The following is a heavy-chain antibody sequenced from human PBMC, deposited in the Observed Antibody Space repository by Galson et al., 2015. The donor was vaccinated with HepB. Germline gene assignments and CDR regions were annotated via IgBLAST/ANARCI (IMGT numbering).Heavy chain of an antibody. D-gene: IGHD1-26*01. CDR3: ARGQGLYSGSYYDDAFDI. V-gene: IGHV1-46*01. CDR1: GYTFTRYH. J-gene: IGHJ3*02. Sequence: SVKVSCKASGYTFTRYHVHWVRQAPGQGLEWVGKINPSGGSTTYAQKFQGRVTMTRDTSTNTVYMELSSLRSDDTAVYYCARGQGLYSGSYYDDAFDIWGQRTMVTVSS. CDR2: INPSGGST.